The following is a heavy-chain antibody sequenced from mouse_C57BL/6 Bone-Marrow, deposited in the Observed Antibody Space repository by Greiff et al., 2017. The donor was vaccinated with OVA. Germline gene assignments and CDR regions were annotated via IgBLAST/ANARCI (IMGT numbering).Heavy chain of an antibody. Sequence: QVQLKESGAELARPGASVKLSCKASGYTFTSYGISWVKQRTGQGLEWIGEIYPRSGNTYYNEKFKGKATLTADKSSSTAYMELRSLTSEDSAVYFCARVGHLLDEGFAYWGQGTLVTVSA. CDR3: ARVGHLLDEGFAY. D-gene: IGHD2-1*01. CDR1: GYTFTSYG. J-gene: IGHJ3*01. CDR2: IYPRSGNT. V-gene: IGHV1-81*01.